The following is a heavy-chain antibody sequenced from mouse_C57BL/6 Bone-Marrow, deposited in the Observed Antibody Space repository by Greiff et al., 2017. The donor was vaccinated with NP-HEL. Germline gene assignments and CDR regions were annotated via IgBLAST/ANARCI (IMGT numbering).Heavy chain of an antibody. CDR1: GFTFSSYA. CDR3: ARDRLLLRYWYFDV. CDR2: ISAGGSYT. J-gene: IGHJ1*03. Sequence: EVKLMESGGGLVKPGGSLKLSCAASGFTFSSYAMSWVRQTPEKRLEWVATISAGGSYTYYPDNVKGRFTISRDNAKNNLYLQMSHLKSEDTAMYYCARDRLLLRYWYFDVWGTGTTVTVAS. V-gene: IGHV5-4*01. D-gene: IGHD1-1*01.